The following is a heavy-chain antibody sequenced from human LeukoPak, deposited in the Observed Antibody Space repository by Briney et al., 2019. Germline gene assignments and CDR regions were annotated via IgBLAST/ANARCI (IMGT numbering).Heavy chain of an antibody. CDR3: ARDFRSSWFYYYYGMDV. V-gene: IGHV3-23*01. J-gene: IGHJ6*02. D-gene: IGHD6-13*01. CDR1: GFTFSSYA. CDR2: ISGSGGST. Sequence: GGSLRLSCAASGFTFSSYAMSWVRQAPGKGLERVSAISGSGGSTYYADSVKGRFTISRDNSKNTLYLQMNSLRAEDTAVYYCARDFRSSWFYYYYGMDVWGQGTTVTVSS.